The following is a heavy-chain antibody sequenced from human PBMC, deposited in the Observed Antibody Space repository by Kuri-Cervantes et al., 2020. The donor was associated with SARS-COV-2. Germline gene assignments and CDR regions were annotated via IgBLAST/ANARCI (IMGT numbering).Heavy chain of an antibody. Sequence: ASVKVSCKASGYTFTGYYMHWVRQAPGKGLEWMGGFDPEDGETIYAQKFQGRVTMTTDTSTSTAYMELRSLRSDDTAVYYCAREVEGPVVCWFDPWGQGTLVTVSS. J-gene: IGHJ5*02. D-gene: IGHD4-23*01. CDR2: FDPEDGET. CDR3: AREVEGPVVCWFDP. CDR1: GYTFTGYY. V-gene: IGHV1-24*01.